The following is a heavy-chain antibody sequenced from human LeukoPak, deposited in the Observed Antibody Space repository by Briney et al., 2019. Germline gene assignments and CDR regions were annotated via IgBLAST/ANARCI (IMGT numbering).Heavy chain of an antibody. CDR2: IYYSGST. V-gene: IGHV4-59*01. J-gene: IGHJ4*02. Sequence: PSETLSLTCTVSGGSISSYYWSWIRQPPGKGLEWIGYIYYSGSTNYNPSLKSRVTISVDTSKNQFSLKLSSVTAADTAVYYCVGSTMIVVGFGYWGQGTLVTVSS. CDR1: GGSISSYY. CDR3: VGSTMIVVGFGY. D-gene: IGHD3-22*01.